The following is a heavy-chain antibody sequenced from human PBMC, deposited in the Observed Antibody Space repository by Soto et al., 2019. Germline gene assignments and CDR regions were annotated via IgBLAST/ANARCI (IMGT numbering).Heavy chain of an antibody. V-gene: IGHV3-15*01. D-gene: IGHD4-17*01. Sequence: GGSLRLSCAASGFTFSNAWMSWVRQAPGKGLEWVGRIKSKTDGGTTDYAAPVKGRFTISRDDSKNTLYLQMNSLKTEDTAVYYCTTDGTFIDYGDYTGISDAFDIWGQGTMVTVSS. J-gene: IGHJ3*02. CDR3: TTDGTFIDYGDYTGISDAFDI. CDR1: GFTFSNAW. CDR2: IKSKTDGGTT.